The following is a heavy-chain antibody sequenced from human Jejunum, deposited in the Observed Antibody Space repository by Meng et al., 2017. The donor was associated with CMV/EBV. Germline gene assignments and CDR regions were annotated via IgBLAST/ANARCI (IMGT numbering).Heavy chain of an antibody. D-gene: IGHD6-13*01. CDR2: ISGSGGST. J-gene: IGHJ4*02. CDR1: GCTFSSYA. Sequence: SCAASGCTFSSYAMSWVRQAPGKGLEWVSAISGSGGSTYYADSVKGRFTISRDNSKNTLYLQMNSLRAEDTAVYYCAKGSSSWYDIDYWGQGTLVTVSS. CDR3: AKGSSSWYDIDY. V-gene: IGHV3-23*01.